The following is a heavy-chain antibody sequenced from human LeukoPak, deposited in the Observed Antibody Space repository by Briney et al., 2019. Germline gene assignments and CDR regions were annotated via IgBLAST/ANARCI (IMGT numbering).Heavy chain of an antibody. CDR3: ASKRFGYDSSGYYKQDDAFDI. CDR2: ISAYNGNT. Sequence: ASVKVSCKASGYTFTSYGISWVRQAPGQGLEWMGWISAYNGNTNYAQKLQGRVTMTTDTSTSTAYMELRSLRSDDTAVYYCASKRFGYDSSGYYKQDDAFDIWGQGTMVTVSS. D-gene: IGHD3-22*01. V-gene: IGHV1-18*01. CDR1: GYTFTSYG. J-gene: IGHJ3*02.